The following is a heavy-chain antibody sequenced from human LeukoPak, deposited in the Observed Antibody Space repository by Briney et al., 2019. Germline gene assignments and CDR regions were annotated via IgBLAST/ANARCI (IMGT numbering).Heavy chain of an antibody. Sequence: PGGSLRLSCAASGFTFSSYSMNWVRQAPGKGLEWVSSISSSSSYIYYADSVKGRFTISRDNAKNSPDLQMNSLRAEDTAVYYCARQRSGSYYRAFDYWGQGTLVTVSS. CDR2: ISSSSSYI. D-gene: IGHD3-10*01. CDR1: GFTFSSYS. V-gene: IGHV3-21*06. J-gene: IGHJ4*02. CDR3: ARQRSGSYYRAFDY.